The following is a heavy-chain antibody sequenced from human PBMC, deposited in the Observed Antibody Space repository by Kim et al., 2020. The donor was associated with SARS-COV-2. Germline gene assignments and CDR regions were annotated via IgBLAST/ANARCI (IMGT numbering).Heavy chain of an antibody. V-gene: IGHV3-66*01. Sequence: GGSLRLSCAPSGLSVSTNYMSWVRQAPGKGLEWVSVIYRDGSTYYADTVRGRFTISRDNSKNTLYLQMNSLRAEDTAVYYCVRELITADSYYDYWGQGTL. CDR2: IYRDGST. CDR1: GLSVSTNY. J-gene: IGHJ4*02. D-gene: IGHD3-10*01. CDR3: VRELITADSYYDY.